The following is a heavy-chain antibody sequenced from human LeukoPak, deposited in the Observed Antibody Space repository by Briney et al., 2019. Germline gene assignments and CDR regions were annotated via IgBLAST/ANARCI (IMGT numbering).Heavy chain of an antibody. CDR2: ISYDGSNK. CDR1: GFTFSSYG. V-gene: IGHV3-30*03. Sequence: PGGSLRLSCAASGFTFSSYGMHWVRQAPGKGLEWVAVISYDGSNKYYADSVKGRFTISRDNAKNSLYLQMNSLRAEDTAVYYCARDSPDGQQWLAPYAFDIWGQGTMVTVSS. D-gene: IGHD6-19*01. CDR3: ARDSPDGQQWLAPYAFDI. J-gene: IGHJ3*02.